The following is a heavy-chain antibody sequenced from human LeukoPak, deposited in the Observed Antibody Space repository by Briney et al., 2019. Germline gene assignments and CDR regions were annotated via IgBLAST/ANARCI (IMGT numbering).Heavy chain of an antibody. D-gene: IGHD6-19*01. V-gene: IGHV3-23*01. CDR3: AKILSSGWFKSYYFDY. Sequence: PGGSLRLSCAASGFTFSSYAMSWVRQAPGKGLEWVSAISGSGGSTYYADSVKGRFTISRDNSKNTLYLQMNSLRAEDTAVYYCAKILSSGWFKSYYFDYWGQGTLVTVSS. CDR1: GFTFSSYA. CDR2: ISGSGGST. J-gene: IGHJ4*02.